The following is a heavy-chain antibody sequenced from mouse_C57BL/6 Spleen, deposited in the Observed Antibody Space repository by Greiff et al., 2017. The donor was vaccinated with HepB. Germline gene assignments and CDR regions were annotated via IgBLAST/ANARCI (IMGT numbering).Heavy chain of an antibody. D-gene: IGHD2-4*01. V-gene: IGHV2-2*01. CDR2: IWSGGST. Sequence: VQVVESGPGLVQPSQSLSITCTVSGFSLTSYGVHWVRQSPGKGLEWLGVIWSGGSTDYNAAFISRLSISKDNSKSQVFFKMNSLQADDTAIYYCARGSYDYDDWYFDVWGTGTTVTVSS. CDR1: GFSLTSYG. CDR3: ARGSYDYDDWYFDV. J-gene: IGHJ1*03.